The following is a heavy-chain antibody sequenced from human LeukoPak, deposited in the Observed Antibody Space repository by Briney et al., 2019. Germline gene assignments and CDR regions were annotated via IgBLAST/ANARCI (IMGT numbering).Heavy chain of an antibody. D-gene: IGHD3-3*01. CDR2: IYCNNNYI. CDR1: GFTLSSYN. Sequence: VKPGGSPRLSRAASGFTLSSYNMNWVRPAPREGLEGGSSIYCNNNYIYYADSVKGRFTISRDNAKNSLYLQMNSLRAEDTAVYYCALMESTYDFWSGYPFPPQQNDYWGQGTLVTVSS. J-gene: IGHJ4*02. V-gene: IGHV3-21*01. CDR3: ALMESTYDFWSGYPFPPQQNDY.